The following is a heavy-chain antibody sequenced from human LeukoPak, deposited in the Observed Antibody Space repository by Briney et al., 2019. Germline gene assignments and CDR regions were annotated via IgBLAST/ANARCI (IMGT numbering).Heavy chain of an antibody. J-gene: IGHJ6*03. D-gene: IGHD6-19*01. CDR2: INPNSGVT. V-gene: IGHV1-2*02. CDR3: ARASSGTNFYYYMDV. CDR1: GYTFTGYY. Sequence: ASVKVSCKASGYTFTGYYIYWVRQAPGQGLEWMGWINPNSGVTNYAQKFQGRVTMTRDTSINTAYMELGRLRSDDTAVYYCARASSGTNFYYYMDVWGKGTTVTISS.